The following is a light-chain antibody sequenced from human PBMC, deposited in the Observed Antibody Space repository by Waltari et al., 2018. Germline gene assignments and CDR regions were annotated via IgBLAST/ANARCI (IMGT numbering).Light chain of an antibody. Sequence: ETQMTQSPSSVSASVGDTVTFACRASQDVQTWVSWFRQRPGEPPSLVIHSASSLPLGVPSRFSGSGSGTDFSLTISSLQPEDFATYYCQQYNSYSPTWTFGQGTKVEIK. J-gene: IGKJ1*01. V-gene: IGKV1-12*01. CDR2: SAS. CDR1: QDVQTW. CDR3: QQYNSYSPTWT.